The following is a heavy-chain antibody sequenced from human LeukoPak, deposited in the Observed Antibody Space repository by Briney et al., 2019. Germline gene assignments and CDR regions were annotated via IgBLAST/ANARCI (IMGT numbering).Heavy chain of an antibody. CDR2: ISYDGSNE. Sequence: QPGRSLRLSCTASGFTFSTYDMHWVRQAPGKGLEWVAVISYDGSNEYYADSVKGRFTISRDNSKSTLFLQMNSLRAEDTAVYYCAKAPNSYGSSLDYWGRGTLVTVSS. D-gene: IGHD5-18*01. CDR1: GFTFSTYD. CDR3: AKAPNSYGSSLDY. J-gene: IGHJ4*02. V-gene: IGHV3-30*18.